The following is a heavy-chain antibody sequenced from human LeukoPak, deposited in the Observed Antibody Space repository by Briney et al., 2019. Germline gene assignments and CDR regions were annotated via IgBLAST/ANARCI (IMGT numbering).Heavy chain of an antibody. CDR3: AGGGDYYYDSSGYYRPVYY. V-gene: IGHV3-30*04. J-gene: IGHJ4*02. D-gene: IGHD3-22*01. CDR2: ISYDGSNK. Sequence: GRSLRLSCAASGFTFSNYAMHWVRQAPGKGLEWVAIISYDGSNKYYTDSVKGRFTISRDNAKNTLYLQMNSLRAEDTAMYYCAGGGDYYYDSSGYYRPVYYWGQGTLGTVSS. CDR1: GFTFSNYA.